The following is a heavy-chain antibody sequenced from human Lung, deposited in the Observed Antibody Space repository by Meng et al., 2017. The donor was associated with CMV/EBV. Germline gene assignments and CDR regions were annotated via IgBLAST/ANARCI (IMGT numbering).Heavy chain of an antibody. V-gene: IGHV7-4-1*01. J-gene: IGHJ4*02. CDR2: ININTGNP. CDR3: ARGNGWRFDY. CDR1: GYTFTSSS. Sequence: QGQLVRSGSELKKPGDSVKVSCQAAGYTFTSSSMNWVRHAPGQGLEWMGWININTGNPTYAQGFTGRFVFSLDTSVSTAYLQIDSLKADDTAVYYCARGNGWRFDYWGQGTLVTVSS. D-gene: IGHD6-19*01.